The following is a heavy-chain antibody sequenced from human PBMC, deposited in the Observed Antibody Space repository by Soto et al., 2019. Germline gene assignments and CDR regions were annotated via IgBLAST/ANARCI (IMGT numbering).Heavy chain of an antibody. D-gene: IGHD2-8*01. CDR3: AKRYCTSTTFLSLDFYYYSDV. V-gene: IGHV3-23*01. J-gene: IGHJ6*03. Sequence: PGGSLRLSCAASGFTFSCYAMKWVRQAPGKGLEWVSLIGESGTPTYYADSVKGRFTISRDNSGNTLFLEMNSLRAEDTAVYYCAKRYCTSTTFLSLDFYYYSDVWGKGTTVTVSS. CDR2: IGESGTPT. CDR1: GFTFSCYA.